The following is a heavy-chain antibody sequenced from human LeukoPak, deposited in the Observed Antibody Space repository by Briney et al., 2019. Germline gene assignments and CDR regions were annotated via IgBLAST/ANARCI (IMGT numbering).Heavy chain of an antibody. CDR1: GGSFSGYY. D-gene: IGHD6-19*01. V-gene: IGHV4-34*01. J-gene: IGHJ5*02. CDR3: ARDRISVTDPPNWFDP. Sequence: SETLSLTCAVYGGSFSGYYWSWIRQPPGKGLEWIGEINRSGSTNYNPSLKSRVTISLDTSKNHFSLRLSSVTAADTAIYYCARDRISVTDPPNWFDPWGQGTLVTVSS. CDR2: INRSGST.